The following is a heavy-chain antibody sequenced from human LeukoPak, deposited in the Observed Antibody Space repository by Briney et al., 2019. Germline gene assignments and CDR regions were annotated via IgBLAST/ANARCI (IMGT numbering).Heavy chain of an antibody. J-gene: IGHJ4*02. CDR1: GFTFSRDW. CDR3: ANDGDGYHN. V-gene: IGHV3-7*01. Sequence: GGSLRLSCVASGFTFSRDWMSWVRQAPGKGLEWVANIKEDGSAQYYADSVKGRFTISRDNTKNSLYLQMNSLTAEDTAMYYCANDGDGYHNWGQGALVTVSS. D-gene: IGHD3-9*01. CDR2: IKEDGSAQ.